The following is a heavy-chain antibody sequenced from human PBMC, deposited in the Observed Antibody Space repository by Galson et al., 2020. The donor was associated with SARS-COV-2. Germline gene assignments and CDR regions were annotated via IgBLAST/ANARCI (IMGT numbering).Heavy chain of an antibody. CDR1: GFTFSSYS. V-gene: IGHV3-21*01. Sequence: NSGGSLRLSCAASGFTFSSYSMNWVRQAPGKGLEWVSSISSSSSYIYYADSVKGRFTISRDNAKNSLYLQMNSLRAEDTAVYYCARVRTITYYYDSSGYYSLDYWGQGTLVTVSS. CDR2: ISSSSSYI. D-gene: IGHD3-22*01. J-gene: IGHJ4*02. CDR3: ARVRTITYYYDSSGYYSLDY.